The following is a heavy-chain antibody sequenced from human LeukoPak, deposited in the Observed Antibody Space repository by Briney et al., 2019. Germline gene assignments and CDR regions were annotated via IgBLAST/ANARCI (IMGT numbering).Heavy chain of an antibody. CDR1: GGSFSGYY. Sequence: SETLSLTCAVYGGSFSGYYWSWIRQPPGKGLEWIGEINHSGSTNYNPSLKSRVTISVDTSKNQFSLKLSSVTAADTAVYYCARGVKYYDSSGYYYYYYYMDVWGKGITVTVSS. CDR3: ARGVKYYDSSGYYYYYYYMDV. D-gene: IGHD3-22*01. J-gene: IGHJ6*03. V-gene: IGHV4-34*01. CDR2: INHSGST.